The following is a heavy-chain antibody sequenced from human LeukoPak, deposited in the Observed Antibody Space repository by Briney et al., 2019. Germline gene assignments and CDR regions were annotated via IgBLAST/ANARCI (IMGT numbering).Heavy chain of an antibody. D-gene: IGHD2-8*01. CDR2: IYYSGST. Sequence: SETLSLTCTVSGGSISSYYWSWIRQPPGKGLEWIGYIYYSGSTNYNPSLRSRVTISVDTSKNQFSLKLSSVTAADTAVYYCARDNGWFDPWGQGTLVTVSS. CDR3: ARDNGWFDP. J-gene: IGHJ5*02. CDR1: GGSISSYY. V-gene: IGHV4-59*01.